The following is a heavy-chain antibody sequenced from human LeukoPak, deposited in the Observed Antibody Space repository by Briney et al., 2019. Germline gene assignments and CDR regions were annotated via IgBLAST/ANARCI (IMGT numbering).Heavy chain of an antibody. CDR2: ISYDGGNK. CDR1: GFTFSSYG. Sequence: GGSLRLSCAASGFTFSSYGMHWVRQAPGKGLEWVAVISYDGGNKYYADSVKGRFTISRDNSKNTLYLQMNSLRAEDTAVYYCAKDPYGYEDYWGQAPLVTVSS. D-gene: IGHD5-12*01. CDR3: AKDPYGYEDY. V-gene: IGHV3-30*18. J-gene: IGHJ4*02.